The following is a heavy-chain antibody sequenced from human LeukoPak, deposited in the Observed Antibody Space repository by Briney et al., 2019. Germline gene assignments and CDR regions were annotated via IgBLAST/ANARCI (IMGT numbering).Heavy chain of an antibody. CDR3: AKDGSSSTSFDY. CDR2: VSYDGSSK. J-gene: IGHJ4*02. CDR1: GFTFSNYG. D-gene: IGHD2-2*01. Sequence: GGSLRLSCAASGFTFSNYGMHWVRQAPGKGLEWVAIVSYDGSSKYYADSVKGRFTISRDNSKNTLYLQMSSLRAEDTALYYCAKDGSSSTSFDYWGQGTLVTVSS. V-gene: IGHV3-30*18.